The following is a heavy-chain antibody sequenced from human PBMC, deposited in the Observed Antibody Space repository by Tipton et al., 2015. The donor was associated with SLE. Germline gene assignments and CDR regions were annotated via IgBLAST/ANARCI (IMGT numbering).Heavy chain of an antibody. CDR2: IRYDENNK. D-gene: IGHD2-2*01. CDR1: GFSFSYYG. J-gene: IGHJ6*02. CDR3: AKDEKYLANYYFYGMDV. Sequence: GSLRLSCAASGFSFSYYGLHWVRQAPGKGLEWVAFIRYDENNKYYVDSVRGRFTISRDNSKNTLYLQMNSLRAEDTAVYYCAKDEKYLANYYFYGMDVWGQGTTVTVSS. V-gene: IGHV3-30*02.